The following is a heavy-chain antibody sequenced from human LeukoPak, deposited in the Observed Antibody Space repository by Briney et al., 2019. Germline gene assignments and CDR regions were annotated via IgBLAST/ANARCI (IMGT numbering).Heavy chain of an antibody. Sequence: PGRSLRLSCAASGFTFSSYDMHWVRQAPGKGLEWVAVISYDGNNKYYADSVKGRFTISRDNSKNTLYLQMDSLRAEDTAVYYCARDFGENSWNYWGQGTLVTVSS. CDR1: GFTFSSYD. D-gene: IGHD3-16*01. V-gene: IGHV3-30-3*01. CDR2: ISYDGNNK. CDR3: ARDFGENSWNY. J-gene: IGHJ4*02.